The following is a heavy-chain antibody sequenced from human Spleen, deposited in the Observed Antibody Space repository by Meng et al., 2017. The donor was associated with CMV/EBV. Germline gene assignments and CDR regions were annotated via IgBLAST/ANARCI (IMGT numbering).Heavy chain of an antibody. J-gene: IGHJ4*02. Sequence: GSLRLSCTVSGGSISSSNWWSWVRQPSGKGLEWIGEIYHSGSTNYNPSLKSRVTISVDKSKNQFSLKLSSVTPDDTAVYYCAKDREVGMAMAPTRRIFDSWGQGTLVTVSS. CDR2: IYHSGST. CDR1: GGSISSSNW. CDR3: AKDREVGMAMAPTRRIFDS. D-gene: IGHD1-26*01. V-gene: IGHV4-4*02.